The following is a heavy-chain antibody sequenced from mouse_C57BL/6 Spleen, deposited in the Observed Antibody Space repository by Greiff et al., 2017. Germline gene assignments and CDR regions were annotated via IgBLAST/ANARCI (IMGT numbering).Heavy chain of an antibody. CDR3: ASYYGSSYAIDY. J-gene: IGHJ4*01. Sequence: QVQLQQSGAELVRPGASVKLSCKASGYTFTDYYINWVKQRPGQGLEWIARIYPGSGNTYYNEKFKGKATLTAAKSSSTAYMQLSSLTSEDSAVYFCASYYGSSYAIDYWGQGTSVTVSS. CDR1: GYTFTDYY. V-gene: IGHV1-76*01. CDR2: IYPGSGNT. D-gene: IGHD1-1*01.